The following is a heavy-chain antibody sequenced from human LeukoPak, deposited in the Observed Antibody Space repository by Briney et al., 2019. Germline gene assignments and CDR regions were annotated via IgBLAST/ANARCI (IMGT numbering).Heavy chain of an antibody. J-gene: IGHJ6*02. CDR2: INPNSGGT. CDR3: ARAVFHDYGGQGGYYYYGMDV. CDR1: GYTFTGYY. Sequence: GASVKVSCKASGYTFTGYYMHWVRQAPGQGLEWMGWINPNSGGTNYAQKFQGWVTMTRDTSISTAYMELSRLRSDDTAVYYCARAVFHDYGGQGGYYYYGMDVWGQGTTVTVSS. D-gene: IGHD4-23*01. V-gene: IGHV1-2*04.